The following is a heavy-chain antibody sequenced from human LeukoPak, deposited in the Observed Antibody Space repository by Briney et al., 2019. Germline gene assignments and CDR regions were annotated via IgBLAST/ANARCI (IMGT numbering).Heavy chain of an antibody. V-gene: IGHV4-38-2*02. CDR2: IYHSGST. CDR1: GYSISSAHY. Sequence: SETLSLTCTVSGYSISSAHYWGWIQQPPGKVLEWIGSIYHSGSTYYNPSLESRVSISLDTSKNQFSLKLSSVTAADTAVYYCARAPGGYGSGSRGAFDIWGQGTMVTVSS. J-gene: IGHJ3*02. CDR3: ARAPGGYGSGSRGAFDI. D-gene: IGHD3-10*01.